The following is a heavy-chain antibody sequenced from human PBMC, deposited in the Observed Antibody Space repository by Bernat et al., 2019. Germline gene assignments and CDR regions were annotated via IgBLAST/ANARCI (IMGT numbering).Heavy chain of an antibody. J-gene: IGHJ4*02. Sequence: EVQLVETGGGLVQPGGSLRLSCAASGFIVNNNYMSWVRQAPGKGLEWVSLIYNTGGSTYYADPVKGRFIISRDTSKNTLYLQMNSLRVEDTALYYCARGIVGVIPEDYWGQGTLVTVSS. CDR2: IYNTGGST. D-gene: IGHD1-26*01. CDR1: GFIVNNNY. V-gene: IGHV3-53*02. CDR3: ARGIVGVIPEDY.